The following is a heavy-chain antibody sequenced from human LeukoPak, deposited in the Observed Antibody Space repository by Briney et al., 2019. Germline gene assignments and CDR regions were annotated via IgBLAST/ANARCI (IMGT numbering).Heavy chain of an antibody. CDR2: IYYSGSA. CDR3: ARHDIVKLPAGILSRYNWFDP. V-gene: IGHV4-39*01. CDR1: GGSISSSSYY. Sequence: PSETLSLTCTVSGGSISSSSYYWGWIRQPPGKGLEWIGSIYYSGSAYYNPSLKSRVTISVDTSKNQFSLKLSSVSAADTAVYYCARHDIVKLPAGILSRYNWFDPWGQGTLVTVSS. J-gene: IGHJ5*02. D-gene: IGHD2-2*02.